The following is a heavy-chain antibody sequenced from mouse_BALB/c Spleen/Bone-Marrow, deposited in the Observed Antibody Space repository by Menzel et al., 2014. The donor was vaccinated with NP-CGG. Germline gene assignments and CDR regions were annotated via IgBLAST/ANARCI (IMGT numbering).Heavy chain of an antibody. CDR3: ARNHFGSNSLGY. D-gene: IGHD1-1*01. CDR2: IDPYYGGT. CDR1: GYSFTGYN. Sequence: EVKLQESGPELEKPGASVKISCKASGYSFTGYNMNWVKQSDGRSLEWIGSIDPYYGGTSYNQKFRGKATLTVDKSSSTAYMQLTSLTSEDSAVYYCARNHFGSNSLGYWGQGTLVTVSA. J-gene: IGHJ3*01. V-gene: IGHV1-39*01.